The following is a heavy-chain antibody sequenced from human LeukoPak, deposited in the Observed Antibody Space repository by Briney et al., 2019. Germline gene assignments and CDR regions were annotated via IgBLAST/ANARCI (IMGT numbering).Heavy chain of an antibody. Sequence: GGSLRLSCEASNYWMSWVRQAPGKGLEWVANIKQDGSAKYYVDSVKGRFIISRDDAKKSLYLQMNSLRAEDTAVYHCARDRGYFDNWGQGTLVTVSS. CDR1: SNYW. CDR2: IKQDGSAK. J-gene: IGHJ4*02. V-gene: IGHV3-7*01. CDR3: ARDRGYFDN.